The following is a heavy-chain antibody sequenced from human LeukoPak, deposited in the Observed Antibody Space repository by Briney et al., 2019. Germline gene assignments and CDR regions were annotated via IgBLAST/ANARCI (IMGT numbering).Heavy chain of an antibody. CDR2: TYYRSKWYN. CDR3: ARGSINIFEYSNYYYGMDV. Sequence: SQTLSLTCAISGDSVSSNSAAWNWIRQSPSRGLEWLGRTYYRSKWYNDYAVSVKSRITINPDTSKNQFSLQLNSVTPEDTAVYYCARGSINIFEYSNYYYGMDVWGQGTTVTVSS. D-gene: IGHD4-11*01. CDR1: GDSVSSNSAA. V-gene: IGHV6-1*01. J-gene: IGHJ6*02.